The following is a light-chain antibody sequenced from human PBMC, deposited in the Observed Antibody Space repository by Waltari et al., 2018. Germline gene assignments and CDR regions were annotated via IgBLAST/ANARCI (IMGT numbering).Light chain of an antibody. V-gene: IGKV3-20*01. CDR2: GPS. Sequence: EIVLTQSPGTLSLSPGERATLSCRASQSVSSNYLAWYQKKPGQAPRLLIYGPSSRATGIPDRFSGSGSGTDFTLTISRLEPEDFAVYYCQQYGSSPLTLGGGTKVEIK. CDR1: QSVSSNY. CDR3: QQYGSSPLT. J-gene: IGKJ4*01.